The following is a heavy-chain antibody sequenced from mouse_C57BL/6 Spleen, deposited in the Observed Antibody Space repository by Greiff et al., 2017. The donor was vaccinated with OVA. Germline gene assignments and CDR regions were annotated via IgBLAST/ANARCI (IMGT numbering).Heavy chain of an antibody. Sequence: EVQRVESGGGLVQPGGSMKLSCAASGFTFSDAWMDWVRQSPEKGLEWVAEVRNKANNHATYYAESVKGRFTISRDDSKSSVYLQMNSLRAEDTGLYYVTRGILRYPCYFDVWGRGPPVTVSS. CDR1: GFTFSDAW. V-gene: IGHV6-6*01. CDR3: TRGILRYPCYFDV. D-gene: IGHD1-1*01. CDR2: VRNKANNHAT. J-gene: IGHJ1*03.